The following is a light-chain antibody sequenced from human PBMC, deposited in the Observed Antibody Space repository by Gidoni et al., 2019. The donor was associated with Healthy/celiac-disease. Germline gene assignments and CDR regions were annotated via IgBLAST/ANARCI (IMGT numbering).Light chain of an antibody. CDR3: QQSYNTPYT. CDR1: QSISRH. V-gene: IGKV1-39*01. Sequence: DILMTQSPSSLSASVGDRVTITCRASQSISRHLNWYQQKPGKPPKLLIYAASSLQSGVPLRFSGSGSGTEFTLAISSLQPEDFATYYCQQSYNTPYTFXXXTKLEIK. CDR2: AAS. J-gene: IGKJ2*01.